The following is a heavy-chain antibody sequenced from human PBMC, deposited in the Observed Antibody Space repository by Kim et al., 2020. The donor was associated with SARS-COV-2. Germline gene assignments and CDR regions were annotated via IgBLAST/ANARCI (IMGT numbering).Heavy chain of an antibody. Sequence: GGSLRLSCVTSRFSLSDHYIDWVRQGPGKGLEWVGRSGNKASSHPPEYAASVKDRFTTPRDDSKNSLYLQMNSLKTEDTAVYYCCRGYSGGPIYAFDIWGQGTGVTVSS. CDR3: CRGYSGGPIYAFDI. J-gene: IGHJ3*02. D-gene: IGHD6-19*01. CDR1: RFSLSDHY. CDR2: SGNKASSHPP. V-gene: IGHV3-72*01.